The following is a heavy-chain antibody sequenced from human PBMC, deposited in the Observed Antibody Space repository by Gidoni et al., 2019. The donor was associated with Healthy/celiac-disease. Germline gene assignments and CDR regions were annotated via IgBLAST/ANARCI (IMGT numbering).Heavy chain of an antibody. V-gene: IGHV3-11*01. CDR2: IRSSGSTI. CDR3: ARVFPPVILTDFWSGYYTGAPDY. J-gene: IGHJ4*02. D-gene: IGHD3-3*01. Sequence: QVQLVESGGGLVKPGGSLRLSCAASGFTFSDYYMSWLRQAPGKGLELVSYIRSSGSTIYDADSVKGRFTISRDNAKNSLYLQMNSLRAEDTAVYYCARVFPPVILTDFWSGYYTGAPDYWGQGTLVTVSS. CDR1: GFTFSDYY.